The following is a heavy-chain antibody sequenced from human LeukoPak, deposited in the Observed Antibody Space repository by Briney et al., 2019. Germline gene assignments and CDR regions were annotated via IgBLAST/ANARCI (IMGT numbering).Heavy chain of an antibody. J-gene: IGHJ4*02. D-gene: IGHD3-22*01. CDR3: ARGLYYDSSGYYHPLGY. V-gene: IGHV1-18*01. CDR2: ISAYNGNT. CDR1: GGTFSSYA. Sequence: ASVKVSCKASGGTFSSYAISWVRQAPGQGLEWMGWISAYNGNTNYAQKLQGRVTMTTDTSTSTAYMELRSLRSEDTAVYYCARGLYYDSSGYYHPLGYRGQGTLVTVSS.